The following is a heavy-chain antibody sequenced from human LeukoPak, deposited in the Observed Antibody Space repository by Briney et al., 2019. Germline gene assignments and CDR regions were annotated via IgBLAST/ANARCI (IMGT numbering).Heavy chain of an antibody. D-gene: IGHD1-7*01. V-gene: IGHV3-21*01. J-gene: IGHJ4*02. CDR1: GFTFSTYN. CDR3: ARDLLGRELHYFDY. Sequence: GGSLRLSCAASGFTFSTYNMNWVRQAPGKGLEWVTSISGSSSYIYYADSVKGRFSISRDNAKNSLYLQMNSLRAEDTAVYYCARDLLGRELHYFDYWGQGTLVTVSS. CDR2: ISGSSSYI.